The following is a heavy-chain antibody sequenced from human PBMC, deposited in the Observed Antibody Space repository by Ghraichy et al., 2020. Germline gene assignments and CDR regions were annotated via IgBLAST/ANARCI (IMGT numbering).Heavy chain of an antibody. CDR3: ATDSGSYP. CDR1: GFTFSSYG. CDR2: ISYDGSNK. Sequence: LSLTCAASGFTFSSYGMHWVRQAPGKGLEWVAVISYDGSNKYYADSVKGRFTISRDNSKNTLYLQMNSLRAEDTAVYYCATDSGSYPWGQGTLVTVSS. D-gene: IGHD1-26*01. V-gene: IGHV3-30*03. J-gene: IGHJ5*02.